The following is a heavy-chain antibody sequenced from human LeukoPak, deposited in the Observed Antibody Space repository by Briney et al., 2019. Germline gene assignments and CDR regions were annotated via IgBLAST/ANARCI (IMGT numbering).Heavy chain of an antibody. J-gene: IGHJ4*02. V-gene: IGHV1-18*01. CDR1: GYTFTSHG. Sequence: ASVKVSCKASGYTFTSHGISWVRQAPGQGLEWMGWISAYNGNTNYAQKLQGRVTMTTDTSTSTAYMELRSLRSDDTAVYYCARDSGTGYSYGYFDYWGQGTLVTVSS. CDR3: ARDSGTGYSYGYFDY. D-gene: IGHD5-18*01. CDR2: ISAYNGNT.